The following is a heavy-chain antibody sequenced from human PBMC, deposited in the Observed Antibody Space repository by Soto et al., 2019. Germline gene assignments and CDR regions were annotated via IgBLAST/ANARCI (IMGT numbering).Heavy chain of an antibody. J-gene: IGHJ4*02. CDR2: ISYDGSNK. CDR3: AKLLTATTLHGLDY. CDR1: EVKCGGHG. Sequence: LPYSASEVKCGGHGVRRVLKTTGKGLEWVAVISYDGSNKYYADSVKGRFTISRDNSKNTLYLQMNSLRAEDTAVYYCAKLLTATTLHGLDYWGQGTLVTVSS. V-gene: IGHV3-30*18. D-gene: IGHD5-18*01.